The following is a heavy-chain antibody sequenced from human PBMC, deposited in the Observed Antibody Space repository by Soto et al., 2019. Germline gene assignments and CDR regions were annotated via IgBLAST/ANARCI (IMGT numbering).Heavy chain of an antibody. V-gene: IGHV4-59*01. D-gene: IGHD3-22*01. CDR1: GGSINTYY. CDR3: ARMGPMYSVTYYYDVHY. CDR2: IHYTGST. J-gene: IGHJ4*02. Sequence: PSETLSLTYTVSGGSINTYYWTWIRQPPGKGLEWIGYIHYTGSTNYNPSLKSRVTISIDTSMNQFSLLLSSVTAADTAIYYCARMGPMYSVTYYYDVHYWGQGTLVTVSS.